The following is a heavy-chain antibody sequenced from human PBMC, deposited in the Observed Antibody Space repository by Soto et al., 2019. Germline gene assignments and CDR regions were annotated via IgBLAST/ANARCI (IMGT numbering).Heavy chain of an antibody. V-gene: IGHV3-23*01. CDR1: GFTFTIYG. D-gene: IGHD3-9*01. CDR2: IRGDGGQT. Sequence: GGSLRLSCTASGFTFTIYGMGWVRQAPGKGLQWVSTIRGDGGQTHYTDSVKGRFSISRDNSKNTVYLQMDSLRAEDTAMYFCARDVGLDSDDFFAYWGQGTQVTVYS. J-gene: IGHJ4*02. CDR3: ARDVGLDSDDFFAY.